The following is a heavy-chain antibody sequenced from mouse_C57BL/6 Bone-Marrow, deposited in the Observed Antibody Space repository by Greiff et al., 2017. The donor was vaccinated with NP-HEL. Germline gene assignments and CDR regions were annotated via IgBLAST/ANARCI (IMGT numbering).Heavy chain of an antibody. D-gene: IGHD1-1*01. Sequence: QVQLQQSGAELVRPGASVTLSCKASGYTFTDYEMHWVKQTPVHGLEWIGAIDPETGGTAYNQKFKGKAILTADKSSSTAYMELRSLTSEDSAVYYCTRSFYYYGSSWFAYWGQGTLVTVSA. CDR1: GYTFTDYE. CDR3: TRSFYYYGSSWFAY. J-gene: IGHJ3*01. CDR2: IDPETGGT. V-gene: IGHV1-15*01.